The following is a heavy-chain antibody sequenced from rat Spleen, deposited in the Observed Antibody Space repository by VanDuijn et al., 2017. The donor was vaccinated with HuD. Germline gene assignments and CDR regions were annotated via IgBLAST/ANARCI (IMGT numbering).Heavy chain of an antibody. Sequence: EVQLVESGGGLVQPGRSMRLSCAVSGFTFSNFYMAWVRQAPTKGLEWVASISPSGVTYYRDSVKGRFTVSRENARSTLYLLMDSLRSEDTATYYCVRQDTSGYSNWFAYWGQGTLVTVSS. CDR2: ISPSGVT. V-gene: IGHV5-25*01. D-gene: IGHD4-3*01. CDR1: GFTFSNFY. J-gene: IGHJ3*01. CDR3: VRQDTSGYSNWFAY.